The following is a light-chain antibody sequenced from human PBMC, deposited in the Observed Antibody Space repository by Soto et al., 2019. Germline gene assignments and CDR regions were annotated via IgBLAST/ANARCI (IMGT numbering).Light chain of an antibody. CDR2: DVN. CDR3: CSYAGSYSFV. Sequence: QSALTQPRSVSGSPGQSVTISCTGTSSDVGGYNYVSWYQQHPGKAPKFMIYDVNKRPSGVPDRFSGSKSGNTASLTISGHQAEDEADYYCCSYAGSYSFVFGTGTKLTVL. V-gene: IGLV2-11*01. CDR1: SSDVGGYNY. J-gene: IGLJ1*01.